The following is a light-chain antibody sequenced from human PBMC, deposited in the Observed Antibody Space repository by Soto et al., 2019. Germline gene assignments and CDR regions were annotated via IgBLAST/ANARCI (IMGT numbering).Light chain of an antibody. J-gene: IGKJ1*01. Sequence: ETVLTHSPSTLSLSPGGRASLSCRASQSVSSSYLAWYQQKPGQAPRLLIYGASSRATGIPDRCSGSGAGTDFTLTISRLEPEDVAVYYCQQYGSSPRTFGQGTKVDIK. CDR3: QQYGSSPRT. CDR2: GAS. CDR1: QSVSSSY. V-gene: IGKV3-20*01.